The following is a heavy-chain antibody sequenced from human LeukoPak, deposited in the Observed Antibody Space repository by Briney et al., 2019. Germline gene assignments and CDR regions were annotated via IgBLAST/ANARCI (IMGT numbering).Heavy chain of an antibody. V-gene: IGHV4-59*01. D-gene: IGHD3-22*01. CDR1: GGSISSYY. J-gene: IGHJ5*02. CDR3: ARDSSGYYHWFDP. CDR2: IYYSGTT. Sequence: SETLSLTCIASGGSISSYYWSWIRQPPGKGLEWFGYIYYSGTTNYNPSLKSRVTLSVDTSKNQFSLKLTSVTAADTAVYYCARDSSGYYHWFDPWGRGTLVTVSS.